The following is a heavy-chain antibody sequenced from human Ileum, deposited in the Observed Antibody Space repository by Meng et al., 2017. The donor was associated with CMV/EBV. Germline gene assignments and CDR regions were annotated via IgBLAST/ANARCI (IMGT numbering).Heavy chain of an antibody. CDR3: ARHRPGPSSLLRNDY. D-gene: IGHD3-16*01. Sequence: GGSLRLSCAASGFTVTSSSLSWVRQAPGKGLEWVSLIYNDGATHYADSVKGRFTVSRDASKNTLYLQKNSLRPEDTALYYWARHRPGPSSLLRNDYWGQGTLVTVSS. CDR1: GFTVTSSS. J-gene: IGHJ4*02. V-gene: IGHV3-66*02. CDR2: IYNDGAT.